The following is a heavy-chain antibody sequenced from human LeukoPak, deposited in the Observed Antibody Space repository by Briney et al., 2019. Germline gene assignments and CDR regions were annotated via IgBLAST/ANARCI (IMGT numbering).Heavy chain of an antibody. CDR2: IYTGDSK. V-gene: IGHV3-53*01. CDR3: VRAHGTYAPLGY. D-gene: IGHD2-2*01. Sequence: GGSLRLSCAASGFTISMNYMGWVRQAPGKGLEWVATIYTGDSKDYLESVRGRFTISTDKSKSTLYLQMNSLRVEDTAVYYCVRAHGTYAPLGYWGQGTLVTVSS. CDR1: GFTISMNY. J-gene: IGHJ4*02.